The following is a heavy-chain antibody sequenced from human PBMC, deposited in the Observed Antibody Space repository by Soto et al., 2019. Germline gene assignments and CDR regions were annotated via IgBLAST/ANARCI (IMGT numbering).Heavy chain of an antibody. CDR1: GFTFSGSA. Sequence: GGSLRLSCAASGFTFSGSAMHWVRQASGKGLEWVGRIRSKANSYATAYAASVKGRFTISRDDSKNTAYLQMNSLKTEDTAVYYCTRHSGFFSDCSSTSCYAGMDYYYYYMDVWGKGTTVTVSS. V-gene: IGHV3-73*01. D-gene: IGHD2-2*01. CDR3: TRHSGFFSDCSSTSCYAGMDYYYYYMDV. CDR2: IRSKANSYAT. J-gene: IGHJ6*03.